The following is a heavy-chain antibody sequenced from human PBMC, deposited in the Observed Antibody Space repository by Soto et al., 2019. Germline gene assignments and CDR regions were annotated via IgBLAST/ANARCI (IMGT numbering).Heavy chain of an antibody. D-gene: IGHD6-19*01. CDR2: IYYSGST. CDR3: ARGSGPTEGDWYFDL. J-gene: IGHJ2*01. V-gene: IGHV4-30-4*01. CDR1: GGSISSGDYY. Sequence: QVQLQESGPGLVKPSQTLSLTCTVSGGSISSGDYYWSWIRQPPGKGLEWIGYIYYSGSTYYNPSLKSRVTISVDTSKNQFSLKLSSVTAADTAVYYCARGSGPTEGDWYFDLWGRGTLVTVSS.